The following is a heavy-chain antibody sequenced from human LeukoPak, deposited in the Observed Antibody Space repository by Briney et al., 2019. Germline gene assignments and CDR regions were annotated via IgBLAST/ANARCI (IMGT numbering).Heavy chain of an antibody. CDR2: ISSSSSYI. V-gene: IGHV3-21*01. Sequence: GGSLRLSCAASGFTFSSYWTSWVRQAPGKGLEWVSSISSSSSYIYYADSVKGRFTISRDNAKNSLYLQMNSLRAEDTAVYYCARDVGDDSSGYYLFDYWGQGTLVTVSS. CDR1: GFTFSSYW. D-gene: IGHD3-22*01. J-gene: IGHJ4*02. CDR3: ARDVGDDSSGYYLFDY.